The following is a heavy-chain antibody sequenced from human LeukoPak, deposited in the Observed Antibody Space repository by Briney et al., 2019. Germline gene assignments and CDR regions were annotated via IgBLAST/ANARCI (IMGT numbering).Heavy chain of an antibody. D-gene: IGHD3-16*01. J-gene: IGHJ4*02. Sequence: SETLSLTCTVSVVSISSYYWSWIRQPPGKGLAWIGNIYYSGSTKYNPSLKSRVTISVDTSKNHFSLKLSSVTAADTAVYYCARAVITFGGAVAKGFDCWGQGTLVTVSS. CDR3: ARAVITFGGAVAKGFDC. V-gene: IGHV4-59*08. CDR2: IYYSGST. CDR1: VVSISSYY.